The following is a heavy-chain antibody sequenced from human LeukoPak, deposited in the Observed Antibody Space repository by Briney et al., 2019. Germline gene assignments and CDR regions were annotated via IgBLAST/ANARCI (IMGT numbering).Heavy chain of an antibody. CDR3: ATYVTGSFSPYFDP. D-gene: IGHD2-21*02. J-gene: IGHJ5*02. CDR2: VYPGGAT. V-gene: IGHV4-4*07. Sequence: SETLSLTCTVSGVSVSHEYWTWIRQPAGKGPEWIGRVYPGGATNYNFLLKSRVTMSLDASKNQFSLSLTSLTAADTAVYYCATYVTGSFSPYFDPWGQGTLVTVSS. CDR1: GVSVSHEY.